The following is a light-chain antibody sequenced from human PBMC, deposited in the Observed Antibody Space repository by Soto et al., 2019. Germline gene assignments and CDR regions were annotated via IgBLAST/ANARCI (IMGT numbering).Light chain of an antibody. J-gene: IGLJ2*01. CDR2: EDN. CDR1: SSDVGSYNL. V-gene: IGLV2-23*02. Sequence: QSALTQPASVSGSPGQSITISCTGTSSDVGSYNLVSWYQQHPGKAPKLMILEDNKRPSGVSNRFSGSKSGNTASLTISGLQAEDEADYYCCSYAGSSTLVIFGGGTKLTVL. CDR3: CSYAGSSTLVI.